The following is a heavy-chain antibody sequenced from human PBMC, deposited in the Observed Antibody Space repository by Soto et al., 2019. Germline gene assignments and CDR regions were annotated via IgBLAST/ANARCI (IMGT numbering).Heavy chain of an antibody. CDR3: ARDDAIFGVVRNWFDP. J-gene: IGHJ5*02. CDR1: GGTFSSYA. V-gene: IGHV1-69*13. Sequence: GASVKVSCKASGGTFSSYAISWVRQAPGQGLEWMGGIIPIFGTANYAQKFQGRVTITADESTGTAYMELSSLRSEDTAVYYCARDDAIFGVVRNWFDPWGQGTLVTVSS. CDR2: IIPIFGTA. D-gene: IGHD3-3*01.